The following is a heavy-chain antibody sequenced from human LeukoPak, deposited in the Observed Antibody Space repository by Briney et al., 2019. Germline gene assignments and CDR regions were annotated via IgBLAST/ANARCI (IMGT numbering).Heavy chain of an antibody. CDR3: ARRSSSWYRRSRPFDY. D-gene: IGHD6-13*01. CDR1: GGSISSSSYH. J-gene: IGHJ4*02. CDR2: IYYSGST. Sequence: SSETLSLTCTVSGGSISSSSYHWGWIRQPPGKGLEWIGSIYYSGSTYYNPSLKSRVTISVDTSKNQFSLKLSSVTAADTAVYYCARRSSSWYRRSRPFDYWGQGTLVTVSS. V-gene: IGHV4-39*01.